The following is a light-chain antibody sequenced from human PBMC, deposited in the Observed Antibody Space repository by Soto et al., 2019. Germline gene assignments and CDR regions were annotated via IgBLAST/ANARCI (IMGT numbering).Light chain of an antibody. Sequence: EIVLTQSPGTMSLSPGERSNRYCRASQSVSSSYLAWYQQKHGQAPRLLIYGASSRATGIPDRFRGSGSGTDFTLTISRLEPEDFAVYYCQQYGSSWTFGQWTKVEIK. V-gene: IGKV3-20*01. CDR1: QSVSSSY. CDR2: GAS. J-gene: IGKJ1*01. CDR3: QQYGSSWT.